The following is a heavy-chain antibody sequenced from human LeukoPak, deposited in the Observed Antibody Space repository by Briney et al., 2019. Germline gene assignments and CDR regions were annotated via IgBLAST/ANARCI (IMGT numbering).Heavy chain of an antibody. Sequence: GGSLRLSCAASGFTFSSYAIPWVRQAPGKGLEWVAVISYDGSSKYYADSVKGRFTISRDNSNNTLHLQMNSLRAEDTAVYYCARPRIEAVVSRALDYWGQGTLVTVSS. CDR1: GFTFSSYA. CDR3: ARPRIEAVVSRALDY. V-gene: IGHV3-30*04. J-gene: IGHJ4*02. D-gene: IGHD6-13*01. CDR2: ISYDGSSK.